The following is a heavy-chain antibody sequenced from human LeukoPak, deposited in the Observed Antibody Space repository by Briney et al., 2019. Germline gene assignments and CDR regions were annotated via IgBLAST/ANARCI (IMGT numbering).Heavy chain of an antibody. V-gene: IGHV1-69*13. D-gene: IGHD5-18*01. CDR2: IIPIFGTA. CDR1: GCTFSSYA. CDR3: ARGGYSYGYFDY. Sequence: ASVKVSCKASGCTFSSYAISWVRQAPGQGLEWMGGIIPIFGTANYAQKFQGRVTITADESTSTAYMELSSLRSEDTAVYYCARGGYSYGYFDYWGQGTLVTVSS. J-gene: IGHJ4*02.